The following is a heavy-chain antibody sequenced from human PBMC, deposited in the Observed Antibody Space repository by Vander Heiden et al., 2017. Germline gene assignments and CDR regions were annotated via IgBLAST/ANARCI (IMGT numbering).Heavy chain of an antibody. D-gene: IGHD2-2*01. V-gene: IGHV1-18*01. CDR1: GYTFTSYG. Sequence: QVQLVQSGAEVKKPGASVKVSCKASGYTFTSYGIRWVRQDPGQGLEWMGWISAYNGNTNYAQKLQGRVTMTTDTSTSTAYMELRSLRSDDTAVYYCAREGRGVPVVPAAMEAYYYYYGMDVWGQGTTVTVSS. CDR3: AREGRGVPVVPAAMEAYYYYYGMDV. CDR2: ISAYNGNT. J-gene: IGHJ6*02.